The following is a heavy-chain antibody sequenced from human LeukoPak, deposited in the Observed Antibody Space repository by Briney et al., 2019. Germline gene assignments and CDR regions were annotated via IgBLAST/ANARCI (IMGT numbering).Heavy chain of an antibody. Sequence: GGSLRLSCAAFGFDFSTYAINWVRQAPGKGLEWVSSISTMSNYIFYGDSVKGRFTISRDNAKNSVYLQMNSLRPEDTAVYYCSRDRLGGLDLWGQGTLVTVSS. D-gene: IGHD5-12*01. CDR3: SRDRLGGLDL. J-gene: IGHJ5*02. CDR2: ISTMSNYI. CDR1: GFDFSTYA. V-gene: IGHV3-21*01.